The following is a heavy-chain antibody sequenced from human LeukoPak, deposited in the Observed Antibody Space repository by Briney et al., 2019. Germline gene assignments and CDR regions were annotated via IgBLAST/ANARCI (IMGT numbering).Heavy chain of an antibody. D-gene: IGHD3-22*01. Sequence: GGSLRLSCAASGFSFSSYAMSWVRQAPGKGLEWVSGINGRGDSTVYADSVKGRFTISRDNSKNTLYLQMNSLRAEDTAVYYCAKVRSPIYYDTYLFDYWGQGTLVTVSS. J-gene: IGHJ4*02. CDR3: AKVRSPIYYDTYLFDY. V-gene: IGHV3-23*01. CDR2: INGRGDST. CDR1: GFSFSSYA.